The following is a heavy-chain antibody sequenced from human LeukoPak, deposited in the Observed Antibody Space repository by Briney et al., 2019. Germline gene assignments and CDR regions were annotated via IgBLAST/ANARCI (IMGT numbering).Heavy chain of an antibody. Sequence: GGSLRPSCAASGFTFSSYGMHGVRQAPGKGLEWVAVISYDGSNKYYADSLKGRFTISRDNSKNTLYLQMNSLRAEDTAVYYCAKDRGQWLVLYGMDVWGQGTTVTVSS. V-gene: IGHV3-30*18. CDR1: GFTFSSYG. J-gene: IGHJ6*02. CDR2: ISYDGSNK. D-gene: IGHD6-19*01. CDR3: AKDRGQWLVLYGMDV.